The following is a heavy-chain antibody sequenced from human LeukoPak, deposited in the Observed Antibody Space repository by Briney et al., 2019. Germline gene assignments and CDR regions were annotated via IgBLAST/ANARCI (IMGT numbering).Heavy chain of an antibody. CDR2: IYYSGST. CDR1: GDSISSYY. D-gene: IGHD1-26*01. J-gene: IGHJ6*03. Sequence: SETLSLTCTVSGDSISSYYWSWIRQPPGKGLEWIGYIYYSGSTNYNPSLKSRVTISVDTSKNQFSLKLSSVTAADTAVYYCASGSYSYYYMDVWGKGTTVTVSS. V-gene: IGHV4-59*01. CDR3: ASGSYSYYYMDV.